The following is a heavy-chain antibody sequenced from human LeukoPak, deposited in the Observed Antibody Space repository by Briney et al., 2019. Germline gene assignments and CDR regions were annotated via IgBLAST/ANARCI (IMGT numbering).Heavy chain of an antibody. CDR2: ISGSGGSK. CDR1: GFTFSSYA. D-gene: IGHD1-1*01. V-gene: IGHV3-23*01. CDR3: AKDRRVESPIDY. Sequence: GGSLRLSCAASGFTFSSYAMSWVRQAPGKGLEWVSAISGSGGSKYYADSVKGRFTISRDNSKNTLYLQMNSLRAEDTAEYYCAKDRRVESPIDYWGQGTLVTVSS. J-gene: IGHJ4*02.